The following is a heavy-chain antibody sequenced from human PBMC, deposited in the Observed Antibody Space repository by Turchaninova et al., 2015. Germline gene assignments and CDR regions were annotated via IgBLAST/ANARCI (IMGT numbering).Heavy chain of an antibody. CDR3: ARSWSGYPDEYFDL. D-gene: IGHD3-3*01. CDR2: IKQDGSEK. J-gene: IGHJ2*01. CDR1: GFTFSSYW. Sequence: EVLLLESGGGWVQPGGSRRRSCAAAGFTFSSYWMSGGRQAPGKGLEWGANIKQDGSEKYSVDSVKGRFTISRDNAKNSLYLQMNSLRAEDTAVYFWARSWSGYPDEYFDLWGRGTLVTVSS. V-gene: IGHV3-7*01.